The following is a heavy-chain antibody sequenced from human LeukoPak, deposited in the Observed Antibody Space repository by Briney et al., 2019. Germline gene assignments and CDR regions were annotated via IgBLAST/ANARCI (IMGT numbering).Heavy chain of an antibody. Sequence: GGSLRLSCAASGFTFSSYSMNWVRQAPGKGLEWVSSISSSSSYIYYADSVKGRFTISRDNAKNSLYLQMNSLRAEDTAVYYCASGLGFCSGSDCTNLVKDYYYGMNVWGQGTTVTVS. D-gene: IGHD2-15*01. CDR3: ASGLGFCSGSDCTNLVKDYYYGMNV. CDR2: ISSSSSYI. J-gene: IGHJ6*02. CDR1: GFTFSSYS. V-gene: IGHV3-21*01.